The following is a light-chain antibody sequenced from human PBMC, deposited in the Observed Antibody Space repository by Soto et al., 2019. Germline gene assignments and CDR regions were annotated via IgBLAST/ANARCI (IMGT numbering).Light chain of an antibody. Sequence: QAVVTQPPSVSGAPGQRVAISCTGSSSNIGAAFDVHWYQQFPGTAPKLLIYRNNIRPSGVPDRFSVSRSGTSASLAITGVQAEDEADYYCQSYDTNSHWVFGGGTKVTVL. J-gene: IGLJ3*02. CDR3: QSYDTNSHWV. V-gene: IGLV1-40*01. CDR2: RNN. CDR1: SSNIGAAFD.